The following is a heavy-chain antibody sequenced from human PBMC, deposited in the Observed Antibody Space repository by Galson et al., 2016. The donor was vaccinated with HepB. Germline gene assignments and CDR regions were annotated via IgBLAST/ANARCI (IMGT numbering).Heavy chain of an antibody. V-gene: IGHV3-23*01. D-gene: IGHD2/OR15-2a*01. Sequence: SLRLSCAASGFTFAAYAMTWVRQAPGKGLEWVSAVSPSGDSKYYIESVRGRFTISRDNSKDTLYLHLNSLRAEDTAVYYCAKEDLVDAFGARKYNTKYCDPWGQGTLVTVSS. CDR1: GFTFAAYA. J-gene: IGHJ5*02. CDR2: VSPSGDSK. CDR3: AKEDLVDAFGARKYNTKYCDP.